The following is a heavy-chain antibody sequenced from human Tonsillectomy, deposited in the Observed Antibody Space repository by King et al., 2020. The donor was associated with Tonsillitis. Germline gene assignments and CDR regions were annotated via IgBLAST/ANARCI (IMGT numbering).Heavy chain of an antibody. CDR1: GFTFSTYS. Sequence: VQLVESGGGLVQPGGSLRLSCAASGFTFSTYSMNWVRQAPGKGLEWISYISSSSTIIYYADSVKGRFTISRDKAKNSLYLQINSLRAEDTAVYYCAGDYDGSGSYVFDYWGQGTLVTVSS. D-gene: IGHD3-10*01. CDR3: AGDYDGSGSYVFDY. J-gene: IGHJ4*02. V-gene: IGHV3-48*01. CDR2: ISSSSTII.